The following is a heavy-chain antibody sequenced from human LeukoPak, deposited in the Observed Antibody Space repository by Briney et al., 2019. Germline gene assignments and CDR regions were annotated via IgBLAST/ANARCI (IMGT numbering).Heavy chain of an antibody. CDR2: ISGSGGST. V-gene: IGHV3-23*01. J-gene: IGHJ4*02. D-gene: IGHD6-13*01. Sequence: SGGSLRLSCAASGFTFSSYAMSWVRQAPGKGLEWVSAISGSGGSTYYADSVKGRFTISRDNSKNTLYLQMNSLRAEDTAVYYCAKASHGYSSSWYEDYWGQGTLVTVSS. CDR3: AKASHGYSSSWYEDY. CDR1: GFTFSSYA.